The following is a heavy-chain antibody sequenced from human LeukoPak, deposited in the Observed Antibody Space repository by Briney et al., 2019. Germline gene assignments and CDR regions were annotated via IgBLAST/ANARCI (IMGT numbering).Heavy chain of an antibody. CDR3: ARAYYDSSGYYFGDAFDI. CDR1: GGSISSYY. Sequence: SETLSLTCTVSGGSISSYYWSWIRQPPGKGLEWIGYIYYSGSTNYNPSLKGRVTISVDTSKNQFSLKLSSVTAADTAVYYCARAYYDSSGYYFGDAFDIWGQGTMVTVSS. D-gene: IGHD3-22*01. CDR2: IYYSGST. V-gene: IGHV4-59*01. J-gene: IGHJ3*02.